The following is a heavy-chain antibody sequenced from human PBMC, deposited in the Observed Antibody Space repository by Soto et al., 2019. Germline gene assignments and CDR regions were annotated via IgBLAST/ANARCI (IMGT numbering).Heavy chain of an antibody. V-gene: IGHV1-69*12. CDR3: ASDNDRLQSGGNYYSMLDV. J-gene: IGHJ6*02. Sequence: QVQLVQSGAEMKEPGSSVKVSCKTSGGTFSSSAISWLRQAPGQGLEWMGGIIPLFRTPDYAQKFQGRVTIAAGEATSTAYMELSSLRSEDTAVNYCASDNDRLQSGGNYYSMLDVWGQGTTITVSS. D-gene: IGHD1-26*01. CDR1: GGTFSSSA. CDR2: IIPLFRTP.